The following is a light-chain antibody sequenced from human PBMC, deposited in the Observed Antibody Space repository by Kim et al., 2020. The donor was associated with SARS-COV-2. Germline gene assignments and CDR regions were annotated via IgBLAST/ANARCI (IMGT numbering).Light chain of an antibody. Sequence: VSPGERVTRACRASQSVRSNLAWYQQRPGQAPRLLIYGASTRATDISARFSGSGSGTEFTLTIRSLQSEDFAVYYCQQYNDWPLLTFGGGTKLEI. CDR1: QSVRSN. J-gene: IGKJ4*01. V-gene: IGKV3-15*01. CDR2: GAS. CDR3: QQYNDWPLLT.